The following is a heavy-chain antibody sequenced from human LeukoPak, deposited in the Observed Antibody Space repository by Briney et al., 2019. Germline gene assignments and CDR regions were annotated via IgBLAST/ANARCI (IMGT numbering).Heavy chain of an antibody. J-gene: IGHJ4*02. CDR1: GYTFTGYY. CDR3: ARVGSAMVEWGVYYFDY. CDR2: INPNSGGT. Sequence: ASVKVSCKASGYTFTGYYMHWVRQAPGQGLEWMGRINPNSGGTNYAQKFQGRVTMTRDTSISTAYMELSRLRSDDTALYYRARVGSAMVEWGVYYFDYWGQGTLVTVSA. V-gene: IGHV1-2*06. D-gene: IGHD5-18*01.